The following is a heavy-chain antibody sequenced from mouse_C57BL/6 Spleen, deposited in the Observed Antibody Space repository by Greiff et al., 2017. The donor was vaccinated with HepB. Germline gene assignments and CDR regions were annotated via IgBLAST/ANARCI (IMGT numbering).Heavy chain of an antibody. CDR1: GYTFTSYW. J-gene: IGHJ1*03. Sequence: VQLQQSGAELVRPGSSVKLSCKASGYTFTSYWMHWVKQRPIQGLEWIGNIDPSDSETHYNQKFKDKATLTVDKSSSTAYMQLSSLTSEDSAVYYCARVDYSNYVGYFDVWGTGTTVTVSS. V-gene: IGHV1-52*01. CDR3: ARVDYSNYVGYFDV. CDR2: IDPSDSET. D-gene: IGHD2-5*01.